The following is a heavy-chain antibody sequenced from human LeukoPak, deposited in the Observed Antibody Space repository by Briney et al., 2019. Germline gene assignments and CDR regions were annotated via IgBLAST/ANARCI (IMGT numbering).Heavy chain of an antibody. CDR2: IHTSGST. CDR1: GGSVSSGNNY. CDR3: ARGHPSSRVSDEGADF. J-gene: IGHJ4*02. Sequence: PSETLSLTCTVSGGSVSSGNNYGPWIRQPAGKGLEWIGRIHTSGSTDYSPSLKSRVTISVDASKNQFSLNLSSVTAADTAVYYCARGHPSSRVSDEGADFWGQGTLVTVSS. D-gene: IGHD1-26*01. V-gene: IGHV4-61*02.